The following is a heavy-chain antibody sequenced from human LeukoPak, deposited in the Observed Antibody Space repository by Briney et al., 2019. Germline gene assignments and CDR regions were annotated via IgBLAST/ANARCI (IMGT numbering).Heavy chain of an antibody. D-gene: IGHD3-10*01. CDR2: IYSGGDA. V-gene: IGHV3-53*01. J-gene: IGHJ4*02. CDR3: ATGYYFGSGSYGYLDY. CDR1: GFTVSSKY. Sequence: GGPLRLSCAASGFTVSSKYMSWVRQTPGKGLQWVALIYSGGDAYTPDSVKGRFTISRDDSENTLYLQMDSLRAEDTAVYYCATGYYFGSGSYGYLDYWGQGTLVTVSS.